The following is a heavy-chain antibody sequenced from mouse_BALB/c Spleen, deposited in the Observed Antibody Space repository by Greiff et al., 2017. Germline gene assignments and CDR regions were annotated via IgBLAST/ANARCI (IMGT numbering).Heavy chain of an antibody. CDR2: INPSNGGT. CDR3: ARDYGSSYWYFDV. Sequence: VQLQQSGADLVKPGASVKLSCKASGYTFTSYYMYWVKQRPGQGLEWIGEINPSNGGTNFNEKFKSKATLTVDKSSSTAYMQLSSLTSEDSAVYYCARDYGSSYWYFDVWGAGTTVTVSS. J-gene: IGHJ1*01. D-gene: IGHD1-1*01. V-gene: IGHV1S81*02. CDR1: GYTFTSYY.